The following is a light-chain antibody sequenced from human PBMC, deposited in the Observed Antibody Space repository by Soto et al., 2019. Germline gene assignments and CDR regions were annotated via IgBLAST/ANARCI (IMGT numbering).Light chain of an antibody. CDR3: QQSYNLPLT. V-gene: IGKV1-33*01. CDR2: DAS. Sequence: DFQMTQSPSSLSASVGDRVTITCRATQAIKNFLNWYQQKPGRAPKLLIFDASTLQRGVPSRFSGSGSGTHFTFVISSLQPEAVGTYYCQQSYNLPLTFGQATRLDIK. CDR1: QAIKNF. J-gene: IGKJ5*01.